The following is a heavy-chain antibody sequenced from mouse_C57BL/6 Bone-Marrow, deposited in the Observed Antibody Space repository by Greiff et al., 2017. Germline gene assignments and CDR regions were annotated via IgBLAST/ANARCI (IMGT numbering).Heavy chain of an antibody. CDR1: GYAFSSSW. J-gene: IGHJ2*01. CDR3: AWGCAEFDY. CDR2: IYPGDGDT. D-gene: IGHD3-3*01. Sequence: VQLQQSGPELVKPGASVKISCKASGYAFSSSWMNWVKQRPGKGLEWIGRIYPGDGDTNYNGKFKGKATLTVDKSSSTAYMQLSSLTSEDSAVYFCAWGCAEFDYWGQGTTLTVSA. V-gene: IGHV1-82*01.